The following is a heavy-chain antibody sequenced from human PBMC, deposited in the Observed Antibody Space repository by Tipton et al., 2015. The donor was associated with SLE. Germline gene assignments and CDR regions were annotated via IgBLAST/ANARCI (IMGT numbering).Heavy chain of an antibody. CDR2: INHSGST. Sequence: TLSLTCTVSGGSISSHYWSWIRQPPGKGLEWIGEINHSGSTNYNTSLKSRVTISVDTSKNQFSLKLSSVTAADTAVYYCARRIPGIAASVSDAFDIWVQCTMFTVSS. D-gene: IGHD6-13*01. CDR3: ARRIPGIAASVSDAFDI. CDR1: GGSISSHY. J-gene: IGHJ3*02. V-gene: IGHV4-34*01.